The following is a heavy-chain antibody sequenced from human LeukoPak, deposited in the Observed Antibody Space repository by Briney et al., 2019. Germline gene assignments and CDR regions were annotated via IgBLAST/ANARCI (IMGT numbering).Heavy chain of an antibody. J-gene: IGHJ6*03. CDR2: INSDGSST. Sequence: GGSLRLSCAASGFTFSSYWMHWVRQAPGKGLVWVSRINSDGSSTSYADSVKGRFTISRDNAKNTLYLQMNSLRAEDTAVYYCARVPSPQYIYYYYYYMDVWGKGTTVTVSS. D-gene: IGHD4-11*01. V-gene: IGHV3-74*01. CDR1: GFTFSSYW. CDR3: ARVPSPQYIYYYYYYMDV.